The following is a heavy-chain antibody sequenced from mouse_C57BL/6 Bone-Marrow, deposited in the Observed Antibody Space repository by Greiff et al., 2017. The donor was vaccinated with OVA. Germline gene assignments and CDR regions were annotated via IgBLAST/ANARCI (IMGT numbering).Heavy chain of an antibody. CDR2: ISNGGGST. J-gene: IGHJ4*01. CDR3: ARHYDYDDYAMDY. V-gene: IGHV5-12*01. D-gene: IGHD2-4*01. Sequence: EVMLVESGGGLVQPGGSLKLSCAASGFTFSDYYMYWVRQTPEKRLEWVAYISNGGGSTYYPDTVKGRFTISRDNAKNTLSLQMSRLKSEDTAMYYCARHYDYDDYAMDYWGQGTSVTVSS. CDR1: GFTFSDYY.